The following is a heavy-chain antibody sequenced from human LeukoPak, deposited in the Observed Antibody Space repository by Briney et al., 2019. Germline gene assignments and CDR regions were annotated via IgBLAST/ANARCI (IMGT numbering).Heavy chain of an antibody. CDR2: ISYDGSNK. Sequence: GGSLRLSCAASGFTFSSYSMNWVRQAPGKGLEWVAVISYDGSNKYYADSVKGRFTISRDNSKNTLYLQMNSLRAEDTAVYYCAKSREWLLSYYFDYWGQGTLVTVSS. V-gene: IGHV3-30*18. CDR1: GFTFSSYS. D-gene: IGHD3-3*01. J-gene: IGHJ4*02. CDR3: AKSREWLLSYYFDY.